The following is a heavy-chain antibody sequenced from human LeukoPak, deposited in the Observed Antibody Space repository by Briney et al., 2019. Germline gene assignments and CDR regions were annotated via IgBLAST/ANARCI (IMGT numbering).Heavy chain of an antibody. CDR3: ARTYYYDSSGYYGGNDY. Sequence: ASVKVSCKASGYTFTSYGISWVRQAPGQGLEWMGWISAYNGNTNYAQKLQGRVTMTTDTSTSTAYMELRSLRSDDTAVYYCARTYYYDSSGYYGGNDYWGQGTLVTVSS. CDR1: GYTFTSYG. D-gene: IGHD3-22*01. V-gene: IGHV1-18*01. J-gene: IGHJ4*02. CDR2: ISAYNGNT.